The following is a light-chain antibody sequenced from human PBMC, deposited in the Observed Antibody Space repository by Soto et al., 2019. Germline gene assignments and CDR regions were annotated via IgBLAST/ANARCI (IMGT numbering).Light chain of an antibody. J-gene: IGLJ1*01. CDR1: SSDVGGYNY. CDR2: EVS. V-gene: IGLV2-14*01. Sequence: QSALTQPASVSGSPGQSITISCTGTSSDVGGYNYVSWYQQHPGKAPKLIIYEVSNRPSGVSNSFSGSKSGNTASLTISGLQAEDEADYYCNSYTSKSTGVFGTGTKLTVL. CDR3: NSYTSKSTGV.